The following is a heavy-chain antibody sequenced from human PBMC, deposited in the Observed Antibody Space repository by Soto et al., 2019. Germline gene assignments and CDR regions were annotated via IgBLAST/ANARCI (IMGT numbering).Heavy chain of an antibody. Sequence: ASVKVSCKASGYTFTSYGISWVRQAPGQGLEWMGWISAYNGNTNYAQKLQGRVTMTTDTSTSTAYMELRSLRFYDTAVYYCARHSWLQLLPQYWGQGMLVTVSS. V-gene: IGHV1-18*01. J-gene: IGHJ1*01. D-gene: IGHD5-12*01. CDR1: GYTFTSYG. CDR2: ISAYNGNT. CDR3: ARHSWLQLLPQY.